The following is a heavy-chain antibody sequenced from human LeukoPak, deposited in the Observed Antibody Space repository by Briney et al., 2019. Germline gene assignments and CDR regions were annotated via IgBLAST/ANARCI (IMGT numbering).Heavy chain of an antibody. CDR3: AREISRFTGGSSWYYFDY. D-gene: IGHD6-13*01. CDR2: IIPILGIA. Sequence: SVKVSCKASGGTFSSYAISWVRQAPGQGLEWMGRIIPILGIANYAQKFQGRVTITADKSTSTAYMELSSLRSEDTAVYYCAREISRFTGGSSWYYFDYWGQGTLVTVSS. CDR1: GGTFSSYA. V-gene: IGHV1-69*04. J-gene: IGHJ4*02.